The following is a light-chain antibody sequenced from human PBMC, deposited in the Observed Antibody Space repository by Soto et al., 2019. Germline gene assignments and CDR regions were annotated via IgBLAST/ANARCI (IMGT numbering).Light chain of an antibody. J-gene: IGKJ1*01. Sequence: DIQMTQSPSSLSASVGDRVTITCRASQSISSYLNWYQQKPGKAPKLLIYAASSLQSGVPSRFSGSGSGTDFTRTISSRQPEDFATYYCQQSDSTPWTFGQGTKVEIK. CDR1: QSISSY. CDR2: AAS. V-gene: IGKV1-39*01. CDR3: QQSDSTPWT.